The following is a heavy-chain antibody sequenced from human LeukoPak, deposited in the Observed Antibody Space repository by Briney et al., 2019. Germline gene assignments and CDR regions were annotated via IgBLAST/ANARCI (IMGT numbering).Heavy chain of an antibody. CDR3: ARQYCSSTNCYYFDY. Sequence: SETLSLACTVSGGSISSYFWSWIRQPPGKGLEWIGYIYYSGSTNYNPSLKSRVTISVDTSKNQFSLRLNSVTAADTAVYYCARQYCSSTNCYYFDYWGQGTLVTVSS. CDR2: IYYSGST. CDR1: GGSISSYF. D-gene: IGHD2-2*01. J-gene: IGHJ4*02. V-gene: IGHV4-59*01.